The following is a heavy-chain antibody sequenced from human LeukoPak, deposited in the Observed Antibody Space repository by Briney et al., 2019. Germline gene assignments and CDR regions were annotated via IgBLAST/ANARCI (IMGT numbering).Heavy chain of an antibody. V-gene: IGHV1-2*04. D-gene: IGHD2-15*01. CDR1: GYTFTGYY. CDR2: LNPNSGGT. J-gene: IGHJ4*02. CDR3: ARDRYCSGGSCLKDY. Sequence: ASVKVSCKASGYTFTGYYMHWVRQAPGQGLEWMGWLNPNSGGTNYAQKFQGWVTMTRDTSISTAYMELSRLRSDDTAVYYCARDRYCSGGSCLKDYWGQGTLVTVSS.